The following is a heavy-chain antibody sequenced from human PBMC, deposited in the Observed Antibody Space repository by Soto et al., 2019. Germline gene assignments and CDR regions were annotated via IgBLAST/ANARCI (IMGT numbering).Heavy chain of an antibody. CDR1: GGSISSSNW. J-gene: IGHJ4*02. CDR3: AREYCTNGVCYGFDY. D-gene: IGHD2-8*01. CDR2: IYHSGST. V-gene: IGHV4-4*02. Sequence: PSETLSLTCAVSGGSISSSNWWSWVRQPPGKGLEWIGEIYHSGSTNYNPSLKSRVTISVDKSKNQFSLKLSSVTAADTAVYYCAREYCTNGVCYGFDYWGQGTLVTVSS.